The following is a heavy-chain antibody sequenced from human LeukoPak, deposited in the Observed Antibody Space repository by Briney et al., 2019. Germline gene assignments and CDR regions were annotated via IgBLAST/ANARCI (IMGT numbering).Heavy chain of an antibody. J-gene: IGHJ4*02. D-gene: IGHD4-23*01. CDR3: AKDSDYGGNPRCDY. CDR1: GFTFSSYA. V-gene: IGHV3-23*01. CDR2: ISGSGGST. Sequence: GGSLRLSCAASGFTFSSYAMSWVRQAPGKGLEWVSAISGSGGSTYYADSVKGRFTISRDNSKNTLYLQMNSLRAEDTAVYYCAKDSDYGGNPRCDYWGQGTLVTVSS.